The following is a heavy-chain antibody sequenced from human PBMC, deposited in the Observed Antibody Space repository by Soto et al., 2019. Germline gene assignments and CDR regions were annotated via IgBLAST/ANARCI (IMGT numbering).Heavy chain of an antibody. CDR3: ATDSRGLLVGANYAMDV. D-gene: IGHD1-26*01. Sequence: ALVKVSCKVSGYTLTELSMHWVRQAPGKGLEWMGGFDPEDGETIYAQKFQGRVTMTEDTSTDTAYMELSSLRSEDTAVYYCATDSRGLLVGANYAMDVRGQGPTVTVS. CDR1: GYTLTELS. CDR2: FDPEDGET. J-gene: IGHJ6*02. V-gene: IGHV1-24*01.